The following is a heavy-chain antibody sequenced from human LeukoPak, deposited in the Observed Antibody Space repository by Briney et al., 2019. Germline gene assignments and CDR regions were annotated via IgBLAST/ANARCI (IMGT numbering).Heavy chain of an antibody. Sequence: GESLKISCKGSGYSFTSDWIGWVRQMPGKGLEWMGIIYPGDSDTRYSPSFQGQVTISADKSISTAYLQWSSLKASDTAMYYCARTLYYYDSSGYSDYYYGMDVWGQGTTVTVSS. D-gene: IGHD3-22*01. CDR1: GYSFTSDW. CDR3: ARTLYYYDSSGYSDYYYGMDV. V-gene: IGHV5-51*01. CDR2: IYPGDSDT. J-gene: IGHJ6*02.